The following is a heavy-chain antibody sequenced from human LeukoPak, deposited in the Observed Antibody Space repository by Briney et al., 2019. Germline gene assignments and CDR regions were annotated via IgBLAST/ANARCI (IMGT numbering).Heavy chain of an antibody. Sequence: GGSLRLSCAASGFSFSGNGVSWVRQAPGQGLEWVASISGSGGTTYYADSVKGRFTISRDNSKNTVDLQMNSLRAEDTAVYYCAKDFSYDFWSGYYDFWGQGTMVTVSS. CDR1: GFSFSGNG. CDR2: ISGSGGTT. CDR3: AKDFSYDFWSGYYDF. D-gene: IGHD3-3*01. J-gene: IGHJ4*02. V-gene: IGHV3-23*01.